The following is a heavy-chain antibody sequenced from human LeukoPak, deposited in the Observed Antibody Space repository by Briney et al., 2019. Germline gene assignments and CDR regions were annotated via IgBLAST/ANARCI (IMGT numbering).Heavy chain of an antibody. CDR2: IYTSGST. CDR3: ARRYRYCSSTSCQNWFDP. CDR1: GGSISSYY. D-gene: IGHD2-2*01. V-gene: IGHV4-4*09. J-gene: IGHJ5*02. Sequence: SETLSLTCTVSGGSISSYYWSWIRQPPGKGLEWIGYIYTSGSTNYNPSLKSRVTISVDTSKNQFSLKLSSVTAADTAVYYCARRYRYCSSTSCQNWFDPWGQGTLVTVSS.